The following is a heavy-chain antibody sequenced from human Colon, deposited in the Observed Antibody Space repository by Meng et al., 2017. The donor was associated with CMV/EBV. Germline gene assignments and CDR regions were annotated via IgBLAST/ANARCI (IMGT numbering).Heavy chain of an antibody. CDR1: WFNFNDFQ. V-gene: IGHV3-20*04. Sequence: RSLSLSCVGTWFNFNDFQWIWVRQRPGKGLEWVAGINWDGGSTVYVDSVKGRFTISRDNAKNLLYLQMNSLRREDTALYYCAKEGGYWGQGTLVTVSS. D-gene: IGHD3-16*01. J-gene: IGHJ4*02. CDR2: INWDGGST. CDR3: AKEGGY.